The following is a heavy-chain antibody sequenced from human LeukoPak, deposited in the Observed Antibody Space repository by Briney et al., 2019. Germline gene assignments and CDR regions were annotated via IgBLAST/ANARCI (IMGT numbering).Heavy chain of an antibody. J-gene: IGHJ4*02. CDR1: GYSFTNYY. V-gene: IGHV1-46*01. CDR2: INPSGGSR. CDR3: ARDQEGFDY. Sequence: GASVKVSCKASGYSFTNYYINWVRQAPGQGLEWMGIINPSGGSRSYAQKFQGRVTVTRDTSTSTVHMELSGLRSEDTAVYYCARDQEGFDYWGQGTLVTVSS.